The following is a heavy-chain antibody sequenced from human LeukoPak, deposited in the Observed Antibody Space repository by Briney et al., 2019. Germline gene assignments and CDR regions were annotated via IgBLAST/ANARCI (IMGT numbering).Heavy chain of an antibody. CDR1: GFTLGDYA. CDR2: IRSKAYGGTT. CDR3: TREVEVVTAIIDY. Sequence: GGSLRLSCTASGFTLGDYAMSGFRKARGKGLEGLGFIRSKAYGGTTEYAASVKGRFTISRDDSKSIAYLQMNSLKTEDTAVYYCTREVEVVTAIIDYWGQGTLVTVSS. V-gene: IGHV3-49*03. D-gene: IGHD2-21*02. J-gene: IGHJ4*02.